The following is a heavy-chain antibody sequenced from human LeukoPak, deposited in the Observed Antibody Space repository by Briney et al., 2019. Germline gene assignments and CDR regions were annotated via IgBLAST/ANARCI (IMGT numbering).Heavy chain of an antibody. CDR1: GFTFSDRY. D-gene: IGHD1-26*01. CDR2: TSSKGNGYTT. J-gene: IGHJ4*02. CDR3: AKDSGSGGYFDY. V-gene: IGHV3-72*01. Sequence: GGSLRLSCAASGFTFSDRYMGWVRQAPGKGLEWVGRTSSKGNGYTTYYAASVKGRFTISRDDSKNSLYLQMNSLNTEDTAVYYCAKDSGSGGYFDYWGQGTLVTVSS.